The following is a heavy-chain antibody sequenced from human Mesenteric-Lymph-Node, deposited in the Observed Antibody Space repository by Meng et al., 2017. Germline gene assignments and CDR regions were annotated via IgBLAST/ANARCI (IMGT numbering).Heavy chain of an antibody. D-gene: IGHD2-21*02. CDR2: ISAYNGNT. Sequence: ASVKVSCKAPGYTFITYTISWVRQAPGQGLEWMGWISAYNGNTNYAQKLQGRVTMTTDTSTSTAYMELRSLRSEDPAVYYCAIVVVTASRSRDAFDIWGQGTMVTVSS. CDR3: AIVVVTASRSRDAFDI. V-gene: IGHV1-18*01. CDR1: GYTFITYT. J-gene: IGHJ3*02.